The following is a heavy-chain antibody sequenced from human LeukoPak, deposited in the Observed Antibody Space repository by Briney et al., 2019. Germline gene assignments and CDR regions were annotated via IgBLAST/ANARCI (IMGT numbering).Heavy chain of an antibody. J-gene: IGHJ4*02. CDR3: AKWGDYDVLTGYYDSDY. D-gene: IGHD3-9*01. Sequence: GASLRLSCAASGFSFSNYAMSWVRQVPGKGLEWVSAICGRDDSTYYADSVKGRFTISRDTSKNTLYLQMNSLRAEDTAVYYCAKWGDYDVLTGYYDSDYWGQGTLVTVSS. CDR2: ICGRDDST. CDR1: GFSFSNYA. V-gene: IGHV3-23*01.